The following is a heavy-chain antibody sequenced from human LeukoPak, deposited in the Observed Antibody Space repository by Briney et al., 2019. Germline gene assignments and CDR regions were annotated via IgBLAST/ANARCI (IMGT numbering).Heavy chain of an antibody. CDR2: IYPGDSDT. CDR3: AGQRIMITFGASGINEDDAFDI. V-gene: IGHV5-51*01. D-gene: IGHD3-16*01. Sequence: GESLKISCKGSGYSFTSYWIGWVRQMPGKGLEWMGIIYPGDSDTRYSPSFQGQVTISADTSISPAYLQSSSLKASDTAMYYCAGQRIMITFGASGINEDDAFDIWGQGKMVTVSS. CDR1: GYSFTSYW. J-gene: IGHJ3*02.